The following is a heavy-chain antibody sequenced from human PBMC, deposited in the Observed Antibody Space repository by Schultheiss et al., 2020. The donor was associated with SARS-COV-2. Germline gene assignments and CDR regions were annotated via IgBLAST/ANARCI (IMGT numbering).Heavy chain of an antibody. CDR3: ANSASNFDY. J-gene: IGHJ4*02. Sequence: GGSLRLSCAASGFTFSRNAMSWVRQAPGKGLEWVSSISGSGDRTNYADSVKGRFIITRDNSKNTLYPQMISLRVEDTATYYCANSASNFDYWGQGTLVTVSS. CDR1: GFTFSRNA. V-gene: IGHV3-23*01. D-gene: IGHD2/OR15-2a*01. CDR2: ISGSGDRT.